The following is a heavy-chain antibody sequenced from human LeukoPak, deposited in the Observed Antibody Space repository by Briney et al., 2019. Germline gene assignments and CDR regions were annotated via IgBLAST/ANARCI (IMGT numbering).Heavy chain of an antibody. CDR3: ARSKKFCRGGSCDFDS. J-gene: IGHJ4*02. D-gene: IGHD2-15*01. CDR1: GGSFSSYA. V-gene: IGHV1-2*06. CDR2: INPHSGDT. Sequence: ASVKVSCKASGGSFSSYALSGVRQAPGQGLEWMGRINPHSGDTNSAQKFLGRVTVTRDTSISTAYMELSRLTSDDTAVYFCARSKKFCRGGSCDFDSWGRGTLVTVSS.